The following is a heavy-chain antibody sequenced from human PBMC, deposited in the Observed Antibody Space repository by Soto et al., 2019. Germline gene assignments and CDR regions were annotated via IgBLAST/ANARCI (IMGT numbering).Heavy chain of an antibody. V-gene: IGHV3-21*06. Sequence: GSLRLSCAASGITFRNYAMNWVRQAPGKGLEWVSSITSKTGDQYYADSVKGRFIISRDNTKNSLSLQVTSLRDEDTAVYYCARDLMPNDRGLGDLAYWGQGT. CDR2: ITSKTGDQ. D-gene: IGHD3-22*01. CDR1: GITFRNYA. CDR3: ARDLMPNDRGLGDLAY. J-gene: IGHJ4*02.